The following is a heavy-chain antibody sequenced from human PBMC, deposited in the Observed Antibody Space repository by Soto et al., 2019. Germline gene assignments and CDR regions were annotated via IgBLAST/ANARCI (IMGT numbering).Heavy chain of an antibody. J-gene: IGHJ6*02. Sequence: GESLKISCKGSGYRFTNSWIGWVRQMPGKGLEWMGIIYPGDSDTRYSPSFQGQVTISADKSISTAYLQWSSLKASDTAMYYCARHPSGYSYGYVDYYGMDVWGQGTTVTV. V-gene: IGHV5-51*01. CDR3: ARHPSGYSYGYVDYYGMDV. CDR1: GYRFTNSW. D-gene: IGHD5-18*01. CDR2: IYPGDSDT.